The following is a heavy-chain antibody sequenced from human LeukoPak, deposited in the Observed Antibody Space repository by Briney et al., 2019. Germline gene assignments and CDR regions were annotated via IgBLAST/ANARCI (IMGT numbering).Heavy chain of an antibody. D-gene: IGHD2-2*01. CDR1: GYSISSGYY. V-gene: IGHV4-38-2*02. J-gene: IGHJ5*02. Sequence: SETLSLTCAVSGYSISSGYYWGWIRQPPGKGLEWIGSIYHSGSTYYNPSLKSRVTISVDTSKNQFSLKLSSVTAADTAVYYCARDPGDCSSTSCSRKYNWFDPWGQGTLVTVSS. CDR2: IYHSGST. CDR3: ARDPGDCSSTSCSRKYNWFDP.